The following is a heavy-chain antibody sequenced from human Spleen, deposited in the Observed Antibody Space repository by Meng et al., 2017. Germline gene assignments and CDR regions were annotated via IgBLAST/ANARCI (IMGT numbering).Heavy chain of an antibody. Sequence: LRLSCTVSGGSISSGSYYLSWVRQPAGKGLEWIGRIYASGSTNYNPSLKSRVTMSLDTSKNQFSLKLNSVTAADTAVYFCARGAATTVAGHRFDIWGQGTMVTVSS. J-gene: IGHJ3*02. CDR3: ARGAATTVAGHRFDI. CDR1: GGSISSGSYY. D-gene: IGHD4-23*01. CDR2: IYASGST. V-gene: IGHV4-61*02.